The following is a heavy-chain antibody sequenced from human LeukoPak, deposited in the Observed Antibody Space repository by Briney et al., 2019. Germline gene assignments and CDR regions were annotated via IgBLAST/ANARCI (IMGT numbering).Heavy chain of an antibody. V-gene: IGHV4-61*01. CDR2: TYYTGST. Sequence: PSETLSLTCTVSGGPVSVCNTYWSWIRQPPGEGLEWIGYTYYTGSTCYNPSLKSRVSISVDTSNNQFSLKLKSVTAAEAALYFCARGRYYDSLTGSERGAFDVWGQGTMVTVSS. CDR3: ARGRYYDSLTGSERGAFDV. CDR1: GGPVSVCNTY. D-gene: IGHD3-9*01. J-gene: IGHJ3*01.